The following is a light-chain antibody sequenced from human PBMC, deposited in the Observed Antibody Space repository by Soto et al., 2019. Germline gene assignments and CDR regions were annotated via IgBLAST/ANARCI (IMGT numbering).Light chain of an antibody. CDR3: QQRVNWPPLT. CDR2: DAS. CDR1: QSVSSY. Sequence: ETVLTQSPATLSLSPGERATLSCRASQSVSSYLAWYQHKPGQAPRLLIYDASNRATGIPARFSGSGSGTDFTLTISSLEPEEFAVYYCQQRVNWPPLTFGGGTKVELK. J-gene: IGKJ4*01. V-gene: IGKV3-11*01.